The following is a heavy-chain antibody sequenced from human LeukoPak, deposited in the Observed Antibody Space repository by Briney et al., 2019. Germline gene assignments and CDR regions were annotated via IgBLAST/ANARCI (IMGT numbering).Heavy chain of an antibody. Sequence: ASVKVSCKTSGYTFTAYYMHWVRQAPGQGLEWMGWMNPNSGNTGYAQKFQGRVTMTRNTSISTAYMELSSLRSEDTAVYYCARGYGGSDYWGQGTLVTVSS. V-gene: IGHV1-8*02. D-gene: IGHD2-15*01. J-gene: IGHJ4*02. CDR3: ARGYGGSDY. CDR2: MNPNSGNT. CDR1: GYTFTAYY.